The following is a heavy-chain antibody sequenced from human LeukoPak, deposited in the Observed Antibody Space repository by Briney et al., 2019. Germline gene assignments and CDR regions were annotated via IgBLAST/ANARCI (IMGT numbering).Heavy chain of an antibody. CDR2: IYYTGST. D-gene: IGHD2-8*01. V-gene: IGHV4-59*01. CDR3: ARGARYCTNAVCYWTPFDY. Sequence: SETPSLTCTVSGGSISSFYWSWIRQPPGKGLEWIGYIYYTGSTNYNPSLQSRVTISVDTSKNQFSLKLSSVTAADTAVYYCARGARYCTNAVCYWTPFDYWGQGTLVTVSS. J-gene: IGHJ4*02. CDR1: GGSISSFY.